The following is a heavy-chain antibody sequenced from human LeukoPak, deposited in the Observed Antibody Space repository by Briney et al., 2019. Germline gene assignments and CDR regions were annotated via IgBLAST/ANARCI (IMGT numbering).Heavy chain of an antibody. CDR1: GYTFSSFS. D-gene: IGHD3-22*01. Sequence: GGSLRLSCVASGYTFSSFSINWVRQAPGKGLEWVSSISVRSNYIYYADSVRGRFSISREDARNSLYLQMDSLRGDDTAVYYCARLRRNSDSSGYYYYYDYWGQGTLVTVSS. V-gene: IGHV3-21*01. J-gene: IGHJ4*02. CDR2: ISVRSNYI. CDR3: ARLRRNSDSSGYYYYYDY.